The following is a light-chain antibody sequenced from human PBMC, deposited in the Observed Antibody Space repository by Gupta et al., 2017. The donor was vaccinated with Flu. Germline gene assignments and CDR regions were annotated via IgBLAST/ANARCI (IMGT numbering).Light chain of an antibody. Sequence: EIVLTPSPATLSLSPGERATRSCMASQSVSSYLAWYKQKPGQAPRLLIYDASNRDTGIPARFSGSGYGKDLTLTISSREPEDFAGYYCQQRSYWPPYTFGQGTKLEIK. CDR1: QSVSSY. CDR3: QQRSYWPPYT. J-gene: IGKJ2*01. CDR2: DAS. V-gene: IGKV3-11*01.